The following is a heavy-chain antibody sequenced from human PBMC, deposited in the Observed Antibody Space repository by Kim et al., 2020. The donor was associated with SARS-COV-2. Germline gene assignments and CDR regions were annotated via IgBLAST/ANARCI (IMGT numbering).Heavy chain of an antibody. CDR1: GDSITNYY. D-gene: IGHD6-19*01. CDR2: IYYSGST. Sequence: SETLSLTCTVSGDSITNYYWAWIRQPPGRGLEWIGSIYYSGSTSYNPSLKYRLTISLDTSQSQFSLRQTAVTAADTAVYHCARLGSSSGWFHYYYMDVRGRGPAVTLS. CDR3: ARLGSSSGWFHYYYMDV. V-gene: IGHV4-59*08. J-gene: IGHJ6*03.